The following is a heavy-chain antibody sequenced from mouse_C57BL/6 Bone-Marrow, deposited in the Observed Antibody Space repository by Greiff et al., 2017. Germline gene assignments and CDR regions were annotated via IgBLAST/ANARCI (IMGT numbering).Heavy chain of an antibody. J-gene: IGHJ1*03. CDR3: ARHEEEIYYYGSRGYFDV. V-gene: IGHV1-62-2*01. D-gene: IGHD1-1*01. Sequence: QVQLQQSGAELVKPGASVKLSCKASGYTFTEYTIHWVKQRSGQGLEWIGWFYPGSGSIKYNEKFKDKATLTADKSSSTVYMELSRLTSEDSAVYFYARHEEEIYYYGSRGYFDVWGTGTTVTVSS. CDR2: FYPGSGSI. CDR1: GYTFTEYT.